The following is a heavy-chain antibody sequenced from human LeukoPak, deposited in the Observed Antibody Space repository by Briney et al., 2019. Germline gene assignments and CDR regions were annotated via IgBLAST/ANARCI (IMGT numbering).Heavy chain of an antibody. J-gene: IGHJ6*02. CDR3: ARDIGWNQVYYYYSMDV. D-gene: IGHD1-1*01. CDR1: GFTFSDYY. Sequence: PGGSLRLSCAASGFTFSDYYMSWIRQAPGKGLEWVSYISSSGSTIYYADSVKGRFTISRDNAKNSLYLQMNSLRAEDTAVYYCARDIGWNQVYYYYSMDVWGQGTTVTVSS. CDR2: ISSSGSTI. V-gene: IGHV3-11*01.